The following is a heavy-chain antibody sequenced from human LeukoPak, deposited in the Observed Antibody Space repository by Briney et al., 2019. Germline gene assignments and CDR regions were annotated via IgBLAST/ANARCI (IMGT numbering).Heavy chain of an antibody. CDR2: ISYDGTDK. J-gene: IGHJ5*02. CDR3: ARESGIAAALDL. CDR1: GFTFSVYG. Sequence: PGGSLRLSCAASGFTFSVYGMYWVRQPPGKGLEWVALISYDGTDKYHVDSVKGRFTISRDNAKNTLYLQMNSLRAEDTAVYYCARESGIAAALDLWGQGTLVTVSS. V-gene: IGHV3-30*03. D-gene: IGHD6-13*01.